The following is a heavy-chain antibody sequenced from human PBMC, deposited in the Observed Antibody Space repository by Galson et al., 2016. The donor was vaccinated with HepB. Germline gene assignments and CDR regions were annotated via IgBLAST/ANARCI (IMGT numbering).Heavy chain of an antibody. V-gene: IGHV3-30-3*01. Sequence: SLRLSCAASGFIFSQFAVHWARQAPGKGLEWVAVISYSGTKKYYTDSVKGRFTVSRDDSKNTLYLQMNTLRPEDTAVYYCARDQKYSGTDFYYAMDVWGKGATVTVSS. CDR2: ISYSGTKK. D-gene: IGHD5-12*01. CDR1: GFIFSQFA. CDR3: ARDQKYSGTDFYYAMDV. J-gene: IGHJ6*04.